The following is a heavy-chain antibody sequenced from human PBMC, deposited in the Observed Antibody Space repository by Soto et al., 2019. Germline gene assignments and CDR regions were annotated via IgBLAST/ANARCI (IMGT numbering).Heavy chain of an antibody. CDR1: GGSISSNNYY. D-gene: IGHD1-26*01. J-gene: IGHJ4*02. CDR3: ARHRLLTPPVY. Sequence: TSDTLFLTCTVSGGSISSNNYYWGWIRQPPRKGLEWIGSIYYSGTTYYNPSLKNRLTISVDTSKNQFSLKLSSVTAADTAVYYCARHRLLTPPVYWGQGTLATVSS. V-gene: IGHV4-39*01. CDR2: IYYSGTT.